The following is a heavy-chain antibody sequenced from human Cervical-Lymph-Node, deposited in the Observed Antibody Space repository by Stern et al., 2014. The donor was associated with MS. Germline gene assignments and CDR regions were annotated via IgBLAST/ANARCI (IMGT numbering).Heavy chain of an antibody. CDR2: IYYSGNT. CDR1: GGSISSGDYY. Sequence: DQLVKSGPGLVKPSQTLSLTCTVSGGSISSGDYYWSWVRQPPGKGLEWIGYIYYSGNTYYNPSLKSRVTISVDTSKSQFSLKLSSVTAADTAVYYCARGGRWLHDFQHWGQGTLVTVSS. CDR3: ARGGRWLHDFQH. D-gene: IGHD5-24*01. V-gene: IGHV4-30-4*01. J-gene: IGHJ1*01.